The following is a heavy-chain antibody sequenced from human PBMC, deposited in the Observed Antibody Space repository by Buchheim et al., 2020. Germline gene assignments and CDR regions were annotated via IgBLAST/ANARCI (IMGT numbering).Heavy chain of an antibody. D-gene: IGHD1-26*01. V-gene: IGHV4-39*01. Sequence: QLQIEESGPGLVKPSETLSLTCIVSGGSISSSSYHWGWIRQPPGKGLEWIGSVYYSGNTYYNPSLKSRVTISGDRFKNQLSLKLNSVTAADTAVYYCGRQGKRWDYYYYEYVDVWGKGTT. CDR3: GRQGKRWDYYYYEYVDV. CDR1: GGSISSSSYH. J-gene: IGHJ6*03. CDR2: VYYSGNT.